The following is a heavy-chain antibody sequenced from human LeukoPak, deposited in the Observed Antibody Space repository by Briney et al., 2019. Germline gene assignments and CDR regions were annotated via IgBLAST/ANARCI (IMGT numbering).Heavy chain of an antibody. CDR3: AREAAVASQDY. CDR1: GFTFSSYW. Sequence: PGGSLRLSCAASGFTFSSYWMSWVRQAPGKGLEWVANIKQDGSEKYYVDSVKGRFTISRDNSKNTLYLQMNSLRAEDTAVYYCAREAAVASQDYWGQGTLVTVSS. V-gene: IGHV3-7*01. CDR2: IKQDGSEK. D-gene: IGHD6-19*01. J-gene: IGHJ4*02.